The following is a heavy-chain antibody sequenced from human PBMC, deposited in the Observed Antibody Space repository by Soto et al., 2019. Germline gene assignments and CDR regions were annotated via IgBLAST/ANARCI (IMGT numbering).Heavy chain of an antibody. CDR2: IIPIFGTA. D-gene: IGHD6-6*01. CDR1: GGTFSSYA. CDR3: GASSSSGGWFDY. J-gene: IGHJ4*02. V-gene: IGHV1-69*01. Sequence: QVQLVQSGAEVKKPGSSVKVSCKASGGTFSSYAISWVRQAPGQGLEWMGGIIPIFGTANYAQKFQGRVTITADESTSTAYMELSILRSEDTAVYYCGASSSSGGWFDYWGQGTLVTVSS.